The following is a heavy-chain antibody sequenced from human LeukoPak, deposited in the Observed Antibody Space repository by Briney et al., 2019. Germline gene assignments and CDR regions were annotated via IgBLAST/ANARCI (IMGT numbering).Heavy chain of an antibody. V-gene: IGHV4-59*08. J-gene: IGHJ4*02. CDR1: GGSISSYY. D-gene: IGHD6-19*01. CDR3: ASDPFSSGWEFDY. CDR2: IYNSGST. Sequence: SETLSLTCTVSGGSISSYYWSWIRQPPGKGLESIGYIYNSGSTNYNPSLKSRVTISIDTSKNQFSLKLTSVTAADTAVYYCASDPFSSGWEFDYWGQGTLVTVSS.